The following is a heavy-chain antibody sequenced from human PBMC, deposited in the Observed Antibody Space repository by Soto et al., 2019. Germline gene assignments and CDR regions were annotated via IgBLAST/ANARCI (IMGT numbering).Heavy chain of an antibody. CDR3: ARDRSTYGGGGTGEVKENWFDP. J-gene: IGHJ5*02. V-gene: IGHV4-59*01. D-gene: IGHD2-8*01. Sequence: PSETLSLTCSVSGGSISRYYWSWIRQPPGKGLEWIGYAYYSGDTGYNPSLKSRVTMAVDTSKNQVSPKLSSVTAADTAVYYCARDRSTYGGGGTGEVKENWFDPWGQGALVTVSS. CDR1: GGSISRYY. CDR2: AYYSGDT.